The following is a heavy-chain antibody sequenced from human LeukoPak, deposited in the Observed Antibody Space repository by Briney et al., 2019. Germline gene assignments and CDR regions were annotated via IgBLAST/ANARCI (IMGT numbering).Heavy chain of an antibody. J-gene: IGHJ3*02. D-gene: IGHD3-10*01. Sequence: PGGSLRLSCAASGFTVSSNYMSWVRQAPGKGLEWVSVIYSGGSTYYADSVKGRFTISRDNSKNTLYLQMNSLRAEDTAVYYCARVNTMVRGVIPDAFDIWGQGTMVTVSS. CDR3: ARVNTMVRGVIPDAFDI. V-gene: IGHV3-53*01. CDR2: IYSGGST. CDR1: GFTVSSNY.